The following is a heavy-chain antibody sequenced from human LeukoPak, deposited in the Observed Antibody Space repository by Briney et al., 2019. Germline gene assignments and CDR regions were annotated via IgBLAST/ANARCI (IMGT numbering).Heavy chain of an antibody. Sequence: KGGESLKISCKGSGHSFTNYWISWVRQMPGKGLEWMGRIDPSDSYTNYSPSFRGHVTISADKSISTAYLQWSSLKASDTAMYYCARQSAGVTKDFDYWGQGTLVTVSS. CDR2: IDPSDSYT. V-gene: IGHV5-10-1*01. CDR3: ARQSAGVTKDFDY. D-gene: IGHD2-2*01. CDR1: GHSFTNYW. J-gene: IGHJ4*02.